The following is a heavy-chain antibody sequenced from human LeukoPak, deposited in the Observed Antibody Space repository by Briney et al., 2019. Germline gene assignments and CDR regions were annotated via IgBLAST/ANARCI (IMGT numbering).Heavy chain of an antibody. CDR2: ISSSSSYI. Sequence: GGSLRLSCAASGSTFSSYSMNWVRQAPGKGLEWVSSISSSSSYIYYADSVKGRFTISRDNAKNSLYLQMNSLRAEDTAVYYCARVLHCSSTSCYGIDYWGQGTLVTVSS. CDR1: GSTFSSYS. J-gene: IGHJ4*02. D-gene: IGHD2-2*01. V-gene: IGHV3-21*01. CDR3: ARVLHCSSTSCYGIDY.